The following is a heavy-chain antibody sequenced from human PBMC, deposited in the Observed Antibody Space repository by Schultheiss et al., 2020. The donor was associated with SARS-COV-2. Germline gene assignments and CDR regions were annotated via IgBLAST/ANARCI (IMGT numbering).Heavy chain of an antibody. CDR1: GGSISSYY. D-gene: IGHD3-10*01. V-gene: IGHV4-59*12. CDR2: IYYSGST. CDR3: ARDGYSYGYPPTLIRGVLTY. Sequence: SETLSLTCTVSGGSISSYYWSWIRQPPGKGLEWIGYIYYSGSTNYNPSLKSRVTMSVDTSKNQFSLKLSSVTAADTAVYYCARDGYSYGYPPTLIRGVLTYWGQGTLVTVSS. J-gene: IGHJ4*02.